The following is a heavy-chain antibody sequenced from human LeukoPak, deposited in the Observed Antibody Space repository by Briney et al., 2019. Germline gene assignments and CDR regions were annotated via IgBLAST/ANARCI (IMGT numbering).Heavy chain of an antibody. V-gene: IGHV3-33*08. Sequence: HPGGSLRLSCAASGFTFSSYGMHWVRQAPGKGLEWVAVMWYDGSDKYYADSVKGRFTISRDNSKNTLYLQMNSLRAEDTAVYHCAREALGWGYFDYWGQGTLVTVSS. CDR3: AREALGWGYFDY. CDR2: MWYDGSDK. J-gene: IGHJ4*02. D-gene: IGHD7-27*01. CDR1: GFTFSSYG.